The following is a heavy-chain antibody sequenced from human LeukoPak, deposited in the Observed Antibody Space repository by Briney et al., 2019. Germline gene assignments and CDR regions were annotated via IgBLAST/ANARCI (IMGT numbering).Heavy chain of an antibody. Sequence: PGGSLRLSCAASGFTFSNYWMHWVRQAPGKGLEWVSVIYSGGSTYYADSVKGRFTISRDNSKNTLYLQMNSLRAEDTAVYYCARGALLYYFDYWGQGTLVTVSS. CDR1: GFTFSNYW. CDR2: IYSGGST. J-gene: IGHJ4*02. D-gene: IGHD2-21*01. CDR3: ARGALLYYFDY. V-gene: IGHV3-53*01.